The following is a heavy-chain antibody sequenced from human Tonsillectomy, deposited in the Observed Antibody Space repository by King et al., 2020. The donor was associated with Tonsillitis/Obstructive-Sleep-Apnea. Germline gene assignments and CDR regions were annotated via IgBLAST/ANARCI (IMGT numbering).Heavy chain of an antibody. J-gene: IGHJ4*02. CDR1: GFTFDDYT. CDR2: ISWDGGST. V-gene: IGHV3-43*01. Sequence: VQLVESGGVVVQPGGSLRLSCAASGFTFDDYTMHWVRQAPGKGLEWVSLISWDGGSTYYADSVKGRFTISRDNSKNSLYLQMNRLRTEDTALYYCAKDMLTGTTGTFFDYWGQGTLLTVSS. CDR3: AKDMLTGTTGTFFDY. D-gene: IGHD1-7*01.